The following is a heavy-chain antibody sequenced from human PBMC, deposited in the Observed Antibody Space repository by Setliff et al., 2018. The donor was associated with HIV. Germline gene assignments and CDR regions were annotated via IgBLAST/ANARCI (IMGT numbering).Heavy chain of an antibody. J-gene: IGHJ3*02. D-gene: IGHD6-19*01. Sequence: PSETLSLTCTVSGGSIRVGGNYWSWMRQPPGKGLEWIGYIYYSGTTYYNSSLKSRVTISLHTSKNQFSLKLSSVTAADTAMYYCAKSYGSGWSADTFDIWGQGTVVTVSS. CDR2: IYYSGTT. V-gene: IGHV4-30-4*08. CDR1: GGSIRVGGNY. CDR3: AKSYGSGWSADTFDI.